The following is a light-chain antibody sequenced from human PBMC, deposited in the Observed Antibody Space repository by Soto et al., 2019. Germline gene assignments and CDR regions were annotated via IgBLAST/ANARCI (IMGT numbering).Light chain of an antibody. J-gene: IGKJ1*01. CDR2: RKS. V-gene: IGKV3-15*01. CDR3: QQYNNWPCAT. CDR1: EGISSN. Sequence: DMVMTQSPATLPVSPGERATLSCRASEGISSNLAWYQQKPGQAPRRLMFRKSSRATGFPARFSVSGSGTEFNLTISSLQSYEFGVYLCQQYNNWPCATFGQGTKVDIK.